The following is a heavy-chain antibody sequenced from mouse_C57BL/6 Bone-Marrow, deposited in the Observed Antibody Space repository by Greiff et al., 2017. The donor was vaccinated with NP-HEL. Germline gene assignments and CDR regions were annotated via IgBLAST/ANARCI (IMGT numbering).Heavy chain of an antibody. J-gene: IGHJ3*01. CDR1: GYSFTGYY. V-gene: IGHV1-42*01. Sequence: EVQLQQSGPELVKPGASVKISCKASGYSFTGYYMNWVKQSPEKSLEWIGEINPSTGGTTYNQKFKGKATLTVDKSSSTAYMQLKSLTSEDSAVYYCARVLRAWFAYWGQGTLVTVSA. D-gene: IGHD1-1*01. CDR2: INPSTGGT. CDR3: ARVLRAWFAY.